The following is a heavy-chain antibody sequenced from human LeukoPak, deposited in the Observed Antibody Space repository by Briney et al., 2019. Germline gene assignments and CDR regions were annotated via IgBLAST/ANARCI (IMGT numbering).Heavy chain of an antibody. CDR2: IFNSGDT. J-gene: IGHJ3*02. CDR1: GFTIGSNY. D-gene: IGHD1-1*01. CDR3: ARDLASATGAFDI. Sequence: PGGSLRLSCAASGFTIGSNYMNWVRQAPGTGLEWVSVIFNSGDTYYADSVKGRFTISRDTSKNTLYLQMNSLRVDDTAVYCCARDLASATGAFDIWGQGTMVIIS. V-gene: IGHV3-53*01.